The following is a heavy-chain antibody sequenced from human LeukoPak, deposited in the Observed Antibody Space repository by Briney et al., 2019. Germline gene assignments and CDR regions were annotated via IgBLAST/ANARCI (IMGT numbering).Heavy chain of an antibody. CDR3: ATISAQTFDI. D-gene: IGHD5-24*01. J-gene: IGHJ3*02. V-gene: IGHV3-7*01. CDR1: GFTFSSYS. CDR2: IKPDGSDK. Sequence: GGSLRLSCAASGFTFSSYSMNWVRQSPGKGLEWVANIKPDGSDKYYVDSARGRFTVSRDNVKNSAFLQMNSLRAEDTAIYYCATISAQTFDIWGQGTLVSVSS.